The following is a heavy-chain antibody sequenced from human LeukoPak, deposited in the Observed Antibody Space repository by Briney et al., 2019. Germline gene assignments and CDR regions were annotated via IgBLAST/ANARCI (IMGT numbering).Heavy chain of an antibody. V-gene: IGHV1-2*02. Sequence: ASVKVSCKASGYTFTGYYMHWVRQAPGQGLEWMGWINPNSGGTNYAQKFQGRVTMTRDTPISTAYMELSRLRSDDTAVFYCARGRPLIGAIHDAFDIWGLGTMVTVSS. CDR1: GYTFTGYY. D-gene: IGHD5-12*01. CDR3: ARGRPLIGAIHDAFDI. CDR2: INPNSGGT. J-gene: IGHJ3*02.